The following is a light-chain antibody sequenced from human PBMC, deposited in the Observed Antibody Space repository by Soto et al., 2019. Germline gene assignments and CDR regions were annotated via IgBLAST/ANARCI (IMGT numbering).Light chain of an antibody. J-gene: IGKJ1*01. CDR2: DAS. CDR1: QSVAKNY. CDR3: QQCAYSPRT. Sequence: EIVLTQSPDTLSLCPGERATISCRASQSVAKNYLAWYQQKPGQAPRLLIDDASRRATGIPDRFTGSGSGADFALTISRLEPEDFAVYYCQQCAYSPRTFGQGTKVEVK. V-gene: IGKV3-20*01.